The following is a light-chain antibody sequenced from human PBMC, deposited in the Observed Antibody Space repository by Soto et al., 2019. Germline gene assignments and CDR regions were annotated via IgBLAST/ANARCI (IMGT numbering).Light chain of an antibody. J-gene: IGKJ4*01. CDR2: DTS. Sequence: DIQMTQSPSSLSASLGNRVTITCRASQSIRYLNWYQQIPGKAPKLLISDTSNLQSGVPSRFSGSGSGTEFSLTINTLQREDYATYYCQQTDSVPLTFGVGTKV. CDR3: QQTDSVPLT. CDR1: QSIRY. V-gene: IGKV1-39*01.